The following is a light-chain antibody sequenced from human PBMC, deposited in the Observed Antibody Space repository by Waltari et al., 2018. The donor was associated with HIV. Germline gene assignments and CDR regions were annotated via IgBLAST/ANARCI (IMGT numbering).Light chain of an antibody. CDR3: CSYAGSRTWV. CDR1: ASDFGVFIF. J-gene: IGLJ3*02. CDR2: DVS. V-gene: IGLV2-23*02. Sequence: ALTHPAPFPGPPGNPTPTPSPGTASDFGVFIFVSCYQHHPGKAPKPMIYDVSKRPSGVSNRFSGAKSGNTASLTISGLQAEDETDYYCCSYAGSRTWVFGGGTKLTVL.